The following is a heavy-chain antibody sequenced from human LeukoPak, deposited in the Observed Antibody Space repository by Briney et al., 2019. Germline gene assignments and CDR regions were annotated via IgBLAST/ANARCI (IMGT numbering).Heavy chain of an antibody. CDR3: ARGEADTAMVPVYYYGMDV. D-gene: IGHD5-18*01. J-gene: IGHJ6*02. CDR2: INHSGST. Sequence: PSETLSLTCAVYGGSFSGYYWSWIRQPPGKGLEWIGEINHSGSTNYNPSLKSRVTISVDTSKNQFSLKLSSVTAADTAVYYCARGEADTAMVPVYYYGMDVWGQGTTVTVSS. V-gene: IGHV4-34*01. CDR1: GGSFSGYY.